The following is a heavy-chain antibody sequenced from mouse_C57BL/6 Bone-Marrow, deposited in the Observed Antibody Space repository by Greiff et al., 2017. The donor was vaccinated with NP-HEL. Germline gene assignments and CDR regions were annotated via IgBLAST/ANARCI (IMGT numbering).Heavy chain of an antibody. V-gene: IGHV14-2*01. J-gene: IGHJ1*03. D-gene: IGHD1-1*01. CDR2: IDPEDGET. CDR1: GFNIKDYY. Sequence: VQLQQSGAELVKPGASVKLSCTASGFNIKDYYMHWVKQRTEQGLEWIGRIDPEDGETKYAPKFQGKATMTADTSSNTAYLQLSSLTSEDTAVYYCAITTVVAWYFDVWGTGTTVTVSS. CDR3: AITTVVAWYFDV.